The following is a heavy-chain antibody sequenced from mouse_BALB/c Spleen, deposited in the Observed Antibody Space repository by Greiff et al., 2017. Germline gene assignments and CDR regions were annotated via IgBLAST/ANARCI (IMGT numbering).Heavy chain of an antibody. V-gene: IGHV1-87*01. D-gene: IGHD2-4*01. CDR3: ARLDFGYFDY. CDR1: GYTFTSYW. J-gene: IGHJ2*01. Sequence: VQLQQSGAELARPGASVKLSCKASGYTFTSYWMQWVKQRPGQGLEWIGAIYPGDGDTRYTQKFKGKATLTADTSSNTAYMQLSSLASEDSAVYYCARLDFGYFDYWGQGTTLTVSS. CDR2: IYPGDGDT.